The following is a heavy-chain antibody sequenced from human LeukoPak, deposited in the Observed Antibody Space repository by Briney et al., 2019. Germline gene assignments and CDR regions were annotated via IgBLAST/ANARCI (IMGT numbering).Heavy chain of an antibody. V-gene: IGHV3-23*01. D-gene: IGHD2-15*01. CDR3: ARDELSPYCSGGSCYSYYGMDV. Sequence: GGSLRLSCAASGFTFSSYAMSWVRQAPGKGLEWVSAISGSGGSTYYADSVKGRFTISRDNSKNTLYLQMNSLRAEDTAVYYCARDELSPYCSGGSCYSYYGMDVWGQGTTVTVSS. CDR1: GFTFSSYA. CDR2: ISGSGGST. J-gene: IGHJ6*02.